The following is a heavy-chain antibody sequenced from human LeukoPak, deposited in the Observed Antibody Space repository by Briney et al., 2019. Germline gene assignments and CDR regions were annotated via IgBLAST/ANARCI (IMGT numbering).Heavy chain of an antibody. CDR2: INPNSGGT. J-gene: IGHJ5*02. V-gene: IGHV1-2*02. CDR3: ARLAAGTRIVLDP. D-gene: IGHD6-13*01. Sequence: ASVKVSCKASGYTFTGYYMHWVRQAPGQGLEWMGWINPNSGGTNYAQKSQGRVTMTRDTSISTAYMELSRLRSDDTAVYYCARLAAGTRIVLDPWGQGTLVTVSS. CDR1: GYTFTGYY.